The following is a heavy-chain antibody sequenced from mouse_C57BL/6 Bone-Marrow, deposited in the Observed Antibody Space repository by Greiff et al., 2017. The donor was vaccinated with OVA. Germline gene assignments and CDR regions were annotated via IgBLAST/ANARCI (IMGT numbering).Heavy chain of an antibody. V-gene: IGHV1-50*01. CDR1: GYTFTSYW. J-gene: IGHJ2*01. CDR3: AALYDGYYVDY. D-gene: IGHD2-3*01. Sequence: VQLQQPGAELVKPGASVKLSCKASGYTFTSYWMQWVKQRPGQGLEWIGEIDPSDSYTNYNQKFKGKATLTVDTSSSTAYMQLSSLTSEDSAVYYCAALYDGYYVDYWGQGTTLTVSS. CDR2: IDPSDSYT.